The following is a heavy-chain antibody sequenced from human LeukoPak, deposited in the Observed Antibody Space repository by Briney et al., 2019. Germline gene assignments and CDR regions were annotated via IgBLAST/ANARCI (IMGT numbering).Heavy chain of an antibody. CDR3: ARDKGPVLRYLY. D-gene: IGHD3-9*01. Sequence: ASVKVSCKASGYTFTSYAMHWVRQAPGQRLEWMGWINAGNGNTKYSQKFQGRVTITRDTSASTAYMELSSLRSEDTAVYYCARDKGPVLRYLYWGQGTLVTVSS. J-gene: IGHJ4*02. V-gene: IGHV1-3*01. CDR1: GYTFTSYA. CDR2: INAGNGNT.